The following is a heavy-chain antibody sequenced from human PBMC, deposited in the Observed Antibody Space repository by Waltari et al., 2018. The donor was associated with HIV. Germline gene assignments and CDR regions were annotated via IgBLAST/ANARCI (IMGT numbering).Heavy chain of an antibody. CDR1: GYSFVNYW. V-gene: IGHV5-51*03. CDR3: ARSIHYDDKGYFLKDAFHI. Sequence: VQLVQSGPEMKKPGESLKISCKAFGYSFVNYWIGWVRQKPGKGLEWMGVLYAGDSDIKYSPSFQGQVAISVDKSVSTAYLQWRSLKASDTAVYYCARSIHYDDKGYFLKDAFHIWGQGTTVTVSS. J-gene: IGHJ3*02. D-gene: IGHD3-16*01. CDR2: LYAGDSDI.